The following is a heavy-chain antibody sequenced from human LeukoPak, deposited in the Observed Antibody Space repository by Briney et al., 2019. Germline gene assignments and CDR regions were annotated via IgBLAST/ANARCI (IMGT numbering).Heavy chain of an antibody. J-gene: IGHJ4*02. Sequence: MTSETLSLTCTASGGSISSSSYYWGWIRQPPGKGLEWIGSIYYSGSTYYNPSLKSRVTISVDTPKNQFSLKLSSVTAADTAVYYCAWVVHDYGDSRFDYWGQGTLVTVSS. CDR2: IYYSGST. V-gene: IGHV4-39*07. D-gene: IGHD4-17*01. CDR3: AWVVHDYGDSRFDY. CDR1: GGSISSSSYY.